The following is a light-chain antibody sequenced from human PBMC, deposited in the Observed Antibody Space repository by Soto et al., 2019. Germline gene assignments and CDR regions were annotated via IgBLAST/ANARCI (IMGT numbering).Light chain of an antibody. CDR1: QSVSSSY. J-gene: IGKJ5*01. CDR3: QQPDA. V-gene: IGKV3D-20*02. CDR2: DAS. Sequence: QSPDSLAVSLGERATINCKSSQSVSSSYLAWYQQKPGQAPRLLIYDASNRATGIPARFSGSGSGTDFTLTISSLEPEDFAVYYCQQPDAFGQGTRLEIK.